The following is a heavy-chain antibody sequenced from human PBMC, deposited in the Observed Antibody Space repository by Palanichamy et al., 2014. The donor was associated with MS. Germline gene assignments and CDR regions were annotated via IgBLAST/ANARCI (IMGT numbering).Heavy chain of an antibody. CDR3: ASDVGPTHYFDY. CDR2: ISSSSTYK. J-gene: IGHJ4*02. CDR1: EFTFSSYS. Sequence: EVQLVESGGGLVKPGGSLRLSCAASEFTFSSYSMNWVRQAPGRGLEWVSSISSSSTYKYYADSVKGRFTISRDNAKNSLFLQMNSLRAEDTAVYYCASDVGPTHYFDYWGQGTLVTVSS. D-gene: IGHD1-26*01. V-gene: IGHV3-21*01.